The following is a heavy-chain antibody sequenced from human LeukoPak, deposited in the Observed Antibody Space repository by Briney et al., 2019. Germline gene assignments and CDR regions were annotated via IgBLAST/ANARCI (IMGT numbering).Heavy chain of an antibody. CDR2: IFPILGIA. CDR3: ARDYVWKSSSCPGGY. CDR1: GGTFSSYA. J-gene: IGHJ4*02. V-gene: IGHV1-69*04. Sequence: GASVKVSCKASGGTFSSYAISWVRQAPGQGLEWMGRIFPILGIANYAQKFQGRVTITADKSTSTAYMELSSLRSEDTAVYYCARDYVWKSSSCPGGYWGQGTLVTVSS. D-gene: IGHD6-13*01.